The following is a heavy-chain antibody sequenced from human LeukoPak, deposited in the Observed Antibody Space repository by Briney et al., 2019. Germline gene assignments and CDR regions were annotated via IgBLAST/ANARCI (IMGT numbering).Heavy chain of an antibody. CDR2: MDPSDGSK. Sequence: GASVKVSCKASGNTFTSYSVHWARQAPGQGLEWMAIMDPSDGSKTYAQKFQGRVTTTRDTSTSTVYMELRSLTSEDTAVYYCARGAPNYLYMDVWGKGTTVTVSS. V-gene: IGHV1-46*01. CDR1: GNTFTSYS. CDR3: ARGAPNYLYMDV. J-gene: IGHJ6*03.